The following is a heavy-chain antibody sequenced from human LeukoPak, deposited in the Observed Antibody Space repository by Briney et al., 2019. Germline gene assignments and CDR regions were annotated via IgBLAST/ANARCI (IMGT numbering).Heavy chain of an antibody. J-gene: IGHJ4*02. D-gene: IGHD7-27*01. V-gene: IGHV4-31*03. CDR3: ARVGWGSYYFDY. CDR2: IYYSGST. Sequence: ASETLSLTCTVSGGSISSGGYYWSWIRQHPGKGLEWIGYIYYSGSTYYNPSLKSRVTISVDTSKNQFSLKLSSVTAADTAVYYCARVGWGSYYFDYWGQGTLVTVSS. CDR1: GGSISSGGYY.